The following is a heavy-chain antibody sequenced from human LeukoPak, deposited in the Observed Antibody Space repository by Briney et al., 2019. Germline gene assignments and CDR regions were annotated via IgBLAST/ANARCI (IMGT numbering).Heavy chain of an antibody. CDR3: SRGEVDGPNFDY. CDR2: INPNSAT. Sequence: GVSVKVSCRASGYTFTDYYMHWVRQAPGQGLEWMGWINPNSATNYAQKFQGRVTMTRDTPTSTAYMELSRLTSDDMAVYYCSRGEVDGPNFDYWGQGTLVTVSS. V-gene: IGHV1-2*02. CDR1: GYTFTDYY. D-gene: IGHD1-26*01. J-gene: IGHJ4*02.